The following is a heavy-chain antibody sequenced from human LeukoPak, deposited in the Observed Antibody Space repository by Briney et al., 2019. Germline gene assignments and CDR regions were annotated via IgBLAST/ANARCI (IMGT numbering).Heavy chain of an antibody. CDR2: IKEDGSDK. J-gene: IGHJ6*04. Sequence: GGSLRLSCAASGFMFSSYWMAWVRQAPGKGLEWVANIKEDGSDKNYVVSMKGRFTISRDNAKNSLYLQMNSLRAEDTAVYYCAELGITMIGGVWGKGTTVTISS. D-gene: IGHD3-10*02. CDR3: AELGITMIGGV. CDR1: GFMFSSYW. V-gene: IGHV3-7*01.